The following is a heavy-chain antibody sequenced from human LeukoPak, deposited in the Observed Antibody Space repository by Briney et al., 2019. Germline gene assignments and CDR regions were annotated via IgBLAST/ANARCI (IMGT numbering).Heavy chain of an antibody. Sequence: PSETLSLTCTVSRGSVSSSTYHWSWVRQPPGKGLEWIASIYYAGRTYYNPSLKSRVTISLVMSKNEFFLTMTSVTAADTAVYFCTAEKDGSPHYWGQGTQVTVSS. CDR3: TAEKDGSPHY. D-gene: IGHD5-24*01. CDR1: RGSVSSSTYH. J-gene: IGHJ4*02. CDR2: IYYAGRT. V-gene: IGHV4-39*07.